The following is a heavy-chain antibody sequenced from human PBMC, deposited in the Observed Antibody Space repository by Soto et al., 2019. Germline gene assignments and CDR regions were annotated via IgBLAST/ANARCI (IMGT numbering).Heavy chain of an antibody. Sequence: QVQLVQSGAEVKKPGSSVKVSCKASGGTFSSYAISWVRQAPGQGLEWMGGIIPIFGTADYAQKFQGRVTITADESSSTGKLELSSRRSEDTGVYYCANHYDSSGYYYRGLDYWGQGTLVTVSS. D-gene: IGHD3-22*01. J-gene: IGHJ4*02. CDR1: GGTFSSYA. CDR2: IIPIFGTA. V-gene: IGHV1-69*12. CDR3: ANHYDSSGYYYRGLDY.